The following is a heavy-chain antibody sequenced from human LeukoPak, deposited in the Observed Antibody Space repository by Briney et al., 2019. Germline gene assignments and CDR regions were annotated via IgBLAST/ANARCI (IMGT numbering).Heavy chain of an antibody. J-gene: IGHJ4*02. CDR3: ARLSGTNYEAIDY. Sequence: PSETLSLICTVSAGSVNSSPYYWGWVRPPPGKGLEWIGSIYYNGGDYYNPSLKSRVTISVDTSKNQFSLKPSSVTAADMAVYYCARLSGTNYEAIDYWGQGTLVTVSS. D-gene: IGHD1-14*01. V-gene: IGHV4-39*01. CDR2: IYYNGGD. CDR1: AGSVNSSPYY.